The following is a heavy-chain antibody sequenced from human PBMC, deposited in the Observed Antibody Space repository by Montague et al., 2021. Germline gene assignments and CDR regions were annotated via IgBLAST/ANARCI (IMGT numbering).Heavy chain of an antibody. CDR3: AKQDYFVSGTSYKGFDP. J-gene: IGHJ5*02. CDR2: MFYGGAT. CDR1: SGSIFHAH. Sequence: SETLSLTCTVSSGSIFHAHWSWVRQTPGKGLEWLGSMFYGGATSNNPSIKSRDTMSIDTSTNQFSLKLSFVTAADTAVYYCAKQDYFVSGTSYKGFDPWGQGILVTGSS. D-gene: IGHD3-10*01. V-gene: IGHV4-59*08.